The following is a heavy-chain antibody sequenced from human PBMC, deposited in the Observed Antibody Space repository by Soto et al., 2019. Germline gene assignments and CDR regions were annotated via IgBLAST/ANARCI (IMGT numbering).Heavy chain of an antibody. V-gene: IGHV4-34*01. CDR3: ARGNGPSGYDFGYWVDY. D-gene: IGHD5-12*01. Sequence: PSQTLSLTCALYAGSLIGYYWSWIRQPPGKGLEWIGEINHSGSTNYNPSLKRRVTISVDTSKNQFSLKLSSVTAAYTAVYYCARGNGPSGYDFGYWVDYWGQGTLVTVSS. CDR2: INHSGST. CDR1: AGSLIGYY. J-gene: IGHJ4*02.